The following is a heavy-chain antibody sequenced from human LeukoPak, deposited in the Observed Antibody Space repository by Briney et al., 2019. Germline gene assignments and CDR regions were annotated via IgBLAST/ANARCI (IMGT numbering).Heavy chain of an antibody. CDR2: IWYDGSNK. V-gene: IGHV3-33*01. Sequence: PGRSLILSCAASGFTFSSNGMHWVRQAPGKGLEWVGIIWYDGSNKYYADSVKGRFTISRDNSKNTLYLQMNSLRVEDTAVYYCARPYYSNYYYYGMDVWGQGTTVTVSS. CDR1: GFTFSSNG. D-gene: IGHD4-11*01. J-gene: IGHJ6*02. CDR3: ARPYYSNYYYYGMDV.